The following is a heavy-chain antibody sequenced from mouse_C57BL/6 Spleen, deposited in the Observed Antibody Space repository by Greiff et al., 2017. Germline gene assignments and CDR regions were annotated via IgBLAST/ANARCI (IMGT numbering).Heavy chain of an antibody. J-gene: IGHJ3*01. D-gene: IGHD1-1*01. CDR3: ARDYYGSSFAY. Sequence: VQLKESVAELVRPGASVKLSCTASGFNINNTYMHWVKQRPEQGLEWLGRIDPANGNTKYAPKFQGKATITADTSSNTAYLQLSSLTSEDTAIYYCARDYYGSSFAYWGQGTLVTVSA. CDR2: IDPANGNT. V-gene: IGHV14-3*01. CDR1: GFNINNTY.